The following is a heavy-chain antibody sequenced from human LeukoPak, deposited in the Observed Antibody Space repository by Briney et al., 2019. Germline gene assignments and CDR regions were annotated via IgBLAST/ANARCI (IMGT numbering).Heavy chain of an antibody. Sequence: GASVKVSCKASGYTFTSYDINWVRQATGQGLEWMGWMNPNSGNTGYAQKFQGRVTMTRNTSISTAYMELSSLRSEDTAVYYCARGDYGDYVLYYYYGMDVWGQGTTVTVS. CDR2: MNPNSGNT. CDR3: ARGDYGDYVLYYYYGMDV. D-gene: IGHD4-17*01. V-gene: IGHV1-8*01. CDR1: GYTFTSYD. J-gene: IGHJ6*02.